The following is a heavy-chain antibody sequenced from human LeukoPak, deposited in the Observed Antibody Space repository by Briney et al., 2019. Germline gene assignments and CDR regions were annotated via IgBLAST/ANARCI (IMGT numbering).Heavy chain of an antibody. CDR3: AKDEYFDSSGFSHY. V-gene: IGHV3-11*01. CDR2: ISSRDGTI. Sequence: GGSLRLSCAASGFTFSDYYMSWIRQAPGKGLEWVSYISSRDGTIYYADSVKGRFTISRDNAKNSLYLQMNSLRAEDTGVYYCAKDEYFDSSGFSHYWGQGTLVTVSS. CDR1: GFTFSDYY. J-gene: IGHJ4*02. D-gene: IGHD3-22*01.